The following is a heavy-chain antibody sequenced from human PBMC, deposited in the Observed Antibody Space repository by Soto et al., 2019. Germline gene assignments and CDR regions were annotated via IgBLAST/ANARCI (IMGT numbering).Heavy chain of an antibody. CDR1: VGCLSSGGYY. CDR3: ARRVFP. CDR2: ISYSAST. Sequence: QVQLQESAPGLVTPSQTLSLTCTVSVGCLSSGGYYWRWIIQHPGKGIEWIGYISYSASTYYNPSLKSRVTISVDTPKNQLSLKLSSVTAADTAVHYCARRVFPWGQGTLVTVSS. J-gene: IGHJ5*02. V-gene: IGHV4-31*03. D-gene: IGHD2-8*01.